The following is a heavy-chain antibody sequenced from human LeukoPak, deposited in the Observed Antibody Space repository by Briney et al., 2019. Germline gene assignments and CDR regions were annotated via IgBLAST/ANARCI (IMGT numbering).Heavy chain of an antibody. CDR3: ASEGRGYSYGRLDY. J-gene: IGHJ4*02. D-gene: IGHD5-18*01. V-gene: IGHV3-23*01. Sequence: GGSLRLSCAASGFTFSSYAMSWVRQAQGKGLEWVSAISGSGGSTYYADSVKGRFTISRDNSKNTLYLQMSSLRAEDTAVYYCASEGRGYSYGRLDYWGQGTLVTVSS. CDR2: ISGSGGST. CDR1: GFTFSSYA.